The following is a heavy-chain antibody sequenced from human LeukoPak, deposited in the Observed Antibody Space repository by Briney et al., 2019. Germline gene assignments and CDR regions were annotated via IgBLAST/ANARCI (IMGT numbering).Heavy chain of an antibody. CDR3: ARIGGGEVGSTFIY. CDR1: GYTFTSYD. D-gene: IGHD3-16*01. CDR2: MNPNSGNT. V-gene: IGHV1-8*01. Sequence: ASVKVSCKASGYTFTSYDINWGRQATGQRAEWMGWMNPNSGNTGYAQKFQGRVTMTRNSSISTAYMELSSLRSEDTAVYYCARIGGGEVGSTFIYWGQGTLVTVSS. J-gene: IGHJ4*02.